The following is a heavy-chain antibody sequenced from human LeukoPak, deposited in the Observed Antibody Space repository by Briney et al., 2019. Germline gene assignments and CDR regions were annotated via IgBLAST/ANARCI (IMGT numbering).Heavy chain of an antibody. CDR2: IIPILGIA. CDR3: ARAPAGAGGSAPWSYYYYYYMDV. J-gene: IGHJ6*03. V-gene: IGHV1-69*04. CDR1: GGTFSSYA. D-gene: IGHD3-16*01. Sequence: GASVKVSCKASGGTFSSYAISWVRQAPGQGLEWMGRIIPILGIANYAQKFQGRVTITTDESTSTAYMELSSLRSEDTAVYYCARAPAGAGGSAPWSYYYYYYMDVWGKGSTVTVSS.